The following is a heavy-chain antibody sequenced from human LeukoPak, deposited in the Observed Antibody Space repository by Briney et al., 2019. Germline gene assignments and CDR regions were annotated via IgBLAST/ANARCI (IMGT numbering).Heavy chain of an antibody. Sequence: GGSLRLSCAASGFTFSSYSMNWVRQAPGKGLEWVSSISSSSSYIYYADSVKGRFTISRDNAKNSLYRQMNSLRAEDTAVYYCARDRDYDILTGYYYNWFDPWGQGTLVTVSS. D-gene: IGHD3-9*01. V-gene: IGHV3-21*01. J-gene: IGHJ5*02. CDR3: ARDRDYDILTGYYYNWFDP. CDR2: ISSSSSYI. CDR1: GFTFSSYS.